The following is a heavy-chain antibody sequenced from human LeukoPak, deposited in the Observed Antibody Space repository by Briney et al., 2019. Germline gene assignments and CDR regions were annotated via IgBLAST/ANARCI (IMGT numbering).Heavy chain of an antibody. CDR2: ISYDGSNK. J-gene: IGHJ6*02. D-gene: IGHD6-19*01. Sequence: GRSLRLSCAASGFTFRSYGMHWVRQAPGKGLEWVAVISYDGSNKYYADSVKGRFTISRDYSKNTLYLQMNSLRAEDTAVYYCAKVIAVAGLGGMDVWGQGTTVTVSS. CDR3: AKVIAVAGLGGMDV. CDR1: GFTFRSYG. V-gene: IGHV3-30*18.